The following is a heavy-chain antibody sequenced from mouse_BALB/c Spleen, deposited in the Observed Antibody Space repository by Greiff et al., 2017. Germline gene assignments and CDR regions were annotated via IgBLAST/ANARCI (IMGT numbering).Heavy chain of an antibody. CDR2: IWGDGST. V-gene: IGHV2-3*01. CDR3: AKIRRAYYDAMDY. Sequence: QVQLKESGPGLVAPSQSLSITCTVTGFSLTSYGVCWVRQPPGKGMQWLGVIWGDGSTNYHSALISRLSISKNNSKSQVFLKLNSLQTNDTATYYCAKIRRAYYDAMDYWGQGTSVTVSA. CDR1: GFSLTSYG. J-gene: IGHJ4*01. D-gene: IGHD2-12*01.